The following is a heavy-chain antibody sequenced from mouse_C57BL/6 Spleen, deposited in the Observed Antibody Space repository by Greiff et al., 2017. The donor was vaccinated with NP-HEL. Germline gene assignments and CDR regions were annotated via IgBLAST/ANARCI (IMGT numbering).Heavy chain of an antibody. CDR3: ARSGLRGFAY. CDR2: IDPSDSYT. CDR1: GYTFTSYW. V-gene: IGHV1-50*01. Sequence: VQLQQPGAELVKPGASVKLSCKASGYTFTSYWMQWVKQRPGQGLEWIGEIDPSDSYTNYNQKFKGKATLTVDTSSSTAYMQLSSLTSEDSAVYYGARSGLRGFAYWGQGTLVTVSA. D-gene: IGHD2-4*01. J-gene: IGHJ3*01.